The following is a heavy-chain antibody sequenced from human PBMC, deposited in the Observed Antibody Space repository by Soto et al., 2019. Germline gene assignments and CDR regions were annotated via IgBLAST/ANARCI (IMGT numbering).Heavy chain of an antibody. CDR1: GDSVSSNSAA. D-gene: IGHD2-2*01. V-gene: IGHV6-1*01. Sequence: SQTLSLTCAISGDSVSSNSAAWNWIRQSPSRGLEWLGRAYYRSQWYYDSAVSVRSRITVIPDTSKNQFSLQLNSVTPEDTAVNYCKKKKGTSRTYTVMDVWGQGTRVPVS. CDR3: KKKKGTSRTYTVMDV. CDR2: AYYRSQWYY. J-gene: IGHJ6*02.